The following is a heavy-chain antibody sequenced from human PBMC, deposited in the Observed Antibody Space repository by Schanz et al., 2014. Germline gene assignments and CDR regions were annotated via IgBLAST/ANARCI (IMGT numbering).Heavy chain of an antibody. D-gene: IGHD3-22*01. V-gene: IGHV3-66*01. CDR2: IYSGGST. Sequence: EVQLVESGGGLVQPGGSLRLSCAASGFTVSSNYMSWVRQAPGKGLEWVSVIYSGGSTYYADSVKGRFTISRDNSKNTLYLQMNSLRAEYTAVYYCARYYETSYYPLYYCDYWGQGTLVTVSS. CDR1: GFTVSSNY. CDR3: ARYYETSYYPLYYCDY. J-gene: IGHJ4*02.